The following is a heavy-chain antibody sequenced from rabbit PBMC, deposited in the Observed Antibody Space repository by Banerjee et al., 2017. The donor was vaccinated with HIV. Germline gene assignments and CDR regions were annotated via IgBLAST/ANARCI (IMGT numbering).Heavy chain of an antibody. CDR1: GFTISSSYW. Sequence: QEQLVESGGGLVKPEGSLTLTCTASGFTISSSYWICWVRQAPGKGLEWIACVDSDNSGATQYASWARGRFTISKTSSTTVTLQMTSLTVADTATYFCARCSYSSGWGLDLWGPGTLVTVS. CDR3: ARCSYSSGWGLDL. J-gene: IGHJ6*01. D-gene: IGHD4-1*01. CDR2: VDSDNSGAT. V-gene: IGHV1S45*01.